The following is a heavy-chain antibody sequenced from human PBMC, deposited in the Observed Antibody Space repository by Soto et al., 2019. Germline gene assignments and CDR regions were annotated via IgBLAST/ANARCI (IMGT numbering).Heavy chain of an antibody. Sequence: SETLSLTCTVSGGSISSSSYYWGWIRQPPGKGLEWIGEIYYSGSTNYNPSLKSRVTISVDTSKNQFSLKLSSVTAADTAVYYCARGLEVTTYWVGRPSSPRYYYMDVWGKGTTVTVSS. CDR2: IYYSGST. V-gene: IGHV4-39*07. D-gene: IGHD4-4*01. J-gene: IGHJ6*03. CDR3: ARGLEVTTYWVGRPSSPRYYYMDV. CDR1: GGSISSSSYY.